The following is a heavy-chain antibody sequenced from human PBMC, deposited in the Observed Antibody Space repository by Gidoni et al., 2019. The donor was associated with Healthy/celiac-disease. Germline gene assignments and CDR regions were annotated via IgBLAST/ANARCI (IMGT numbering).Heavy chain of an antibody. J-gene: IGHJ5*02. CDR2: INHSGST. CDR3: ARGRRVTMVRQNWFDP. V-gene: IGHV4-34*01. CDR1: GGSSSGYY. D-gene: IGHD3-10*01. Sequence: QVQLQQWGAGLLKPSEPLSLPSAAYGGSSSGYYWSWIRQPPGKGLEWIGEINHSGSTNYNPSLKSRVTISLDTSKNQFSLKLSSVTAADTAVYYCARGRRVTMVRQNWFDPWGQGTLVTVSS.